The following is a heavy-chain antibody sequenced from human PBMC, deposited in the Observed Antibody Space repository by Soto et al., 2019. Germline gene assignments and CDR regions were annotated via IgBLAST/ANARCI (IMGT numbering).Heavy chain of an antibody. CDR1: GGTFSRHA. V-gene: IGHV1-69*01. CDR2: IITIFGTA. J-gene: IGHJ4*02. D-gene: IGHD3-22*01. CDR3: ARGWGYDSNDYYYAY. Sequence: QVQLVQSGAEVRKPGSSVKVSCKASGGTFSRHAISCVRQAPGQGLEWMGGIITIFGTANHAQKFQGRVTIIADESTSTVYMELSSLRSEDTAMYYCARGWGYDSNDYYYAYWGQGTLVIVSS.